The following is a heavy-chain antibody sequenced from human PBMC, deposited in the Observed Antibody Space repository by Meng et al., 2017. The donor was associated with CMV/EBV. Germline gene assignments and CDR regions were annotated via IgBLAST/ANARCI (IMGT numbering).Heavy chain of an antibody. CDR1: GGSISSYY. Sequence: GSLRLSCTVSGGSISSYYWSWIRQPPGKGLEWIGYIYYSGSTNYNPSLKSRVTISVDTSKNQFSLKLSSVTAADTAVYYCARDLSSSWHGIDYWGQGTLVTVSS. V-gene: IGHV4-59*01. CDR3: ARDLSSSWHGIDY. J-gene: IGHJ4*02. CDR2: IYYSGST. D-gene: IGHD6-13*01.